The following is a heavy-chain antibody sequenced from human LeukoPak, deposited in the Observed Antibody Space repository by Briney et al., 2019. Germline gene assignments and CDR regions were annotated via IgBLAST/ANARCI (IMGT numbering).Heavy chain of an antibody. CDR1: GGSFSGYY. CDR3: ARDRYYGSGSYLKAGYYCGMDV. CDR2: INHSGST. Sequence: SETLSLTCAVYGGSFSGYYWSWIRQPPGKGLEWIGEINHSGSTNYNPSLKSRVTISVDTSKNQFSLKLSSVTAADTAVYYCARDRYYGSGSYLKAGYYCGMDVWGQGTTVTVSS. D-gene: IGHD3-10*01. V-gene: IGHV4-34*01. J-gene: IGHJ6*02.